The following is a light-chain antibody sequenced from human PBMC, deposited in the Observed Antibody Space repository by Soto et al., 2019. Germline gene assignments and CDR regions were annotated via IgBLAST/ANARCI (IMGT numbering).Light chain of an antibody. Sequence: DIVMTQTPLSLSVTPGQPASISCKSSQSLLQSDGKTHLYWFLQRPGQPPQLLIYEVIKRFSGVPHRFSGSGSGTDFTLKISRVEAEDVGVYYCMQSTQFPNTFGQGTRLESK. CDR1: QSLLQSDGKTH. CDR2: EVI. V-gene: IGKV2D-29*01. J-gene: IGKJ5*01. CDR3: MQSTQFPNT.